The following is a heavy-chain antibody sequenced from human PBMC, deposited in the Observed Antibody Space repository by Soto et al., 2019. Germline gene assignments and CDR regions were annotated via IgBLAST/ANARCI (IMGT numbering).Heavy chain of an antibody. V-gene: IGHV4-59*01. J-gene: IGHJ4*02. Sequence: QVQLQESGPGLVKPSETLSLTCTVSGGSISSYYWSWIRQPPGKGLEWIGYIYYSGSTNYNPSLKSRVTISVDTSKNQFSLKLSSVTAADTAVYYCARAYCSGGSCLFDSWGQGTLVTVSS. CDR1: GGSISSYY. D-gene: IGHD2-15*01. CDR2: IYYSGST. CDR3: ARAYCSGGSCLFDS.